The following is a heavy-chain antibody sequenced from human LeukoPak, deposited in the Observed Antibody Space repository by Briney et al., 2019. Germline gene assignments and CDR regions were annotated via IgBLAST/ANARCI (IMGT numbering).Heavy chain of an antibody. CDR2: ISGSGGST. CDR1: GFTFSSYA. D-gene: IGHD3-22*01. V-gene: IGHV3-23*01. Sequence: PGGSLRLSCAASGFTFSSYAMSWVHQAPGKGLEWVSAISGSGGSTYYADSVKGRFTISRDNSKNTLYLQMNSLRAEDTAVYYCAKDYDYYDSSGYLVYFDYWGQGTLVTVSS. J-gene: IGHJ4*02. CDR3: AKDYDYYDSSGYLVYFDY.